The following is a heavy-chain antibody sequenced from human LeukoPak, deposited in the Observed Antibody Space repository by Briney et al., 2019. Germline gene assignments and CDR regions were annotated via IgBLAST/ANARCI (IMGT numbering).Heavy chain of an antibody. CDR2: INHSGST. D-gene: IGHD4-23*01. Sequence: ASETLSLTCTVSGGSISSSSYYWGWIRQPPGKGLEWIGEINHSGSTNYNPSLKSRVTISVDTSKNQFSLKLSSVTAADTAVYYCARVGNDYGGNPGDYWGQGTLVTVSS. CDR1: GGSISSSSYY. V-gene: IGHV4-39*07. CDR3: ARVGNDYGGNPGDY. J-gene: IGHJ4*02.